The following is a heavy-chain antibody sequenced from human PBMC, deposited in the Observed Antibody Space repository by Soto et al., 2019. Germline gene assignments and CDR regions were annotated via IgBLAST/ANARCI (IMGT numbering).Heavy chain of an antibody. CDR2: IVSVFGRP. D-gene: IGHD5-12*01. V-gene: IGHV1-69*13. CDR1: GGSFSNFG. Sequence: SVKVTCKASGGSFSNFGISWVRQAPGQGLEWMGGIVSVFGRPNYAQRFRGRLTITAYESTSTGYMELISLRSDDPAVYYCARKGSGYNFWGQGTQVTVSS. CDR3: ARKGSGYNF. J-gene: IGHJ4*02.